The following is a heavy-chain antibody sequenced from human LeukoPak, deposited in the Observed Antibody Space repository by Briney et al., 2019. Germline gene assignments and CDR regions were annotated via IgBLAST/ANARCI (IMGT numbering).Heavy chain of an antibody. Sequence: GGSLRLSCAASGFTFSSYEMNWVRQAQGKGLEWVSYISSSGSAIYYADSLKGRFTISRDNAKNSLYLQMNSLRAEDTAVYYCARAIGWQGYDYWGQGTLVTVSS. CDR1: GFTFSSYE. J-gene: IGHJ4*02. CDR3: ARAIGWQGYDY. V-gene: IGHV3-48*03. CDR2: ISSSGSAI. D-gene: IGHD6-19*01.